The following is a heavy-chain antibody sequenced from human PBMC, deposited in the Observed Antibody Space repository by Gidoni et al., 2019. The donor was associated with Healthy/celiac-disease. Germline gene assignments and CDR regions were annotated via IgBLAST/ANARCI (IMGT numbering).Heavy chain of an antibody. CDR1: GGSISSGSYY. V-gene: IGHV4-61*02. CDR2: IYTSGST. CDR3: ARGQGIAVVMTDAFDI. D-gene: IGHD3-22*01. Sequence: QVQLQESGPGLVKPSQTLSLTCTVSGGSISSGSYYWSWIRQPAGKGLEWIGRIYTSGSTNYNPSLKSRVTISVDMSKNQFSLKLSSVTAADTAVYYCARGQGIAVVMTDAFDIWGQGTMVTVSS. J-gene: IGHJ3*02.